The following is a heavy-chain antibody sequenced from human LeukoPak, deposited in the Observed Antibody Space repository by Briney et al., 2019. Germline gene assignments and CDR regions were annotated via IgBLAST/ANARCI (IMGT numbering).Heavy chain of an antibody. J-gene: IGHJ6*02. Sequence: GGSLRLSCAASGFTFSSYWMHWVRQAPGKGLVWVSRINSDGSSTSYADSVKGRFTISRDNAKNTLYLQMNSLRAEDTAVYYCARSLFMAAAGRGYYYYYGMDVWGQGTTVTVSS. CDR3: ARSLFMAAAGRGYYYYYGMDV. CDR2: INSDGSST. D-gene: IGHD6-13*01. CDR1: GFTFSSYW. V-gene: IGHV3-74*01.